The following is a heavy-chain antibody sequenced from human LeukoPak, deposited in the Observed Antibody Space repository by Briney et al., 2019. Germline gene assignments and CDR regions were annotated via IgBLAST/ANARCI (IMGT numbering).Heavy chain of an antibody. CDR1: GFTFSTYG. CDR2: IWYDGSFK. D-gene: IGHD6-19*01. Sequence: PGGSLRLSCAASGFTFSTYGLHWVRQAPGKGLEWVAEIWYDGSFKYYADSVRGRFIVSRDNSNNTLYLEMNSLRGDDTAVYFCARDSVTYSSSWSGNGMGVWGQGTTVTVSS. V-gene: IGHV3-33*01. J-gene: IGHJ6*02. CDR3: ARDSVTYSSSWSGNGMGV.